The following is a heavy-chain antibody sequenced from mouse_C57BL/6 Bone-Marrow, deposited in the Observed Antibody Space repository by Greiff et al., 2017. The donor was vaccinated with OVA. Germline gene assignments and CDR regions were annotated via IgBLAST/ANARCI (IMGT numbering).Heavy chain of an antibody. Sequence: VQGVESGPELVKPGASVKISCKASGYAFSSSWMNWVKQRPGKGLEWIGRIYPGDGDTNYNGKFKGKATLTADKSSSTAYMQLSSLTSEDSAVYFCASDGNYWYFDVWGTGTTVTVSS. CDR2: IYPGDGDT. J-gene: IGHJ1*03. V-gene: IGHV1-82*01. CDR3: ASDGNYWYFDV. CDR1: GYAFSSSW. D-gene: IGHD2-1*01.